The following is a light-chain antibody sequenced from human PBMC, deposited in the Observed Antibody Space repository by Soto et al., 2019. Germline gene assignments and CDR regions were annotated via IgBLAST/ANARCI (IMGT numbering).Light chain of an antibody. Sequence: EIVMTQSPATLSVSPGERATLSCRASQSVNNKLAWYQQKPGQAHRLLIYDASTRATGVPARFSGSGSGTEFTLTISNLQSEDFAVYYCQQYDKWPPLTFGGGTRVEIK. V-gene: IGKV3-15*01. CDR2: DAS. J-gene: IGKJ4*01. CDR3: QQYDKWPPLT. CDR1: QSVNNK.